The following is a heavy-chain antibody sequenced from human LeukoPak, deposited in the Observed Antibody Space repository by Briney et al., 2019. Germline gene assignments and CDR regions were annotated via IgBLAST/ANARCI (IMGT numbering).Heavy chain of an antibody. CDR1: GYTFTSYG. CDR3: ARGGCGGDCYSYYYYYGMDV. D-gene: IGHD2-21*02. CDR2: ISAYNGNT. J-gene: IGHJ6*02. V-gene: IGHV1-18*01. Sequence: ASVKVSCKASGYTFTSYGISWVRQAPGQGLEWMGWISAYNGNTNYAQKLQGRVTMTTDTSTSTAYMELRSLRSDDTAVYYCARGGCGGDCYSYYYYYGMDVWCQGTTVTVS.